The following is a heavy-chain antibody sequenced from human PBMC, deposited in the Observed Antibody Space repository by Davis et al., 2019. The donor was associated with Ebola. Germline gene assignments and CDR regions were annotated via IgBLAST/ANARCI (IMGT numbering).Heavy chain of an antibody. Sequence: MPSETLSLTCAVSGGFVSSGGYSWSWIRQPPGKGLEWIGYYYYTGTTYYNPSLKSRVTISVDTSKNQFSLKVSSVTAADTAVYYCARGPVTTAVSWFDPWGQGTLVTVSS. J-gene: IGHJ5*02. CDR2: YYYTGTT. CDR1: GGFVSSGGYS. CDR3: ARGPVTTAVSWFDP. V-gene: IGHV4-61*08. D-gene: IGHD4-17*01.